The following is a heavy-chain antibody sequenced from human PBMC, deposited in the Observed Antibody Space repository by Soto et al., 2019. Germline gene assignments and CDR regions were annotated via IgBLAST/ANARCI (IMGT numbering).Heavy chain of an antibody. CDR1: GYTFPNYG. CDR3: ARDVTLTTAAPWV. D-gene: IGHD6-13*01. Sequence: QVQLVQSEGEVKKPGASVRVSCKASGYTFPNYGINWVRQTPGQGLEWMGWISPYNGNTNYAQKFQGRGTMTTDTSTNTAYMELRSLRSDDTAVFYCARDVTLTTAAPWVWGQGTLVTVSS. J-gene: IGHJ4*02. V-gene: IGHV1-18*01. CDR2: ISPYNGNT.